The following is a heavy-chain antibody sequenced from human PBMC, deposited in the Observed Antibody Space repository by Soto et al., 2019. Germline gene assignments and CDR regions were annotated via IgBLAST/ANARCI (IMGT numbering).Heavy chain of an antibody. J-gene: IGHJ4*02. Sequence: SLTCTVAGGSISSGGYYWSWIRQHPGKGLEWIGDIYYSGSTYYNPSLKSRVTISVDTSKNQFSLKLSSVTAADTAVYYCARGIKLGILPFDYWGRGTVVAVSS. CDR3: ARGIKLGILPFDY. CDR2: IYYSGST. CDR1: GGSISSGGYY. V-gene: IGHV4-31*03. D-gene: IGHD7-27*01.